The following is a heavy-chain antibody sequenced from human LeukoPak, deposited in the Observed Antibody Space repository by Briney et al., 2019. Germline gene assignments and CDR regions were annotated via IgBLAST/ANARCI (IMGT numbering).Heavy chain of an antibody. CDR1: GFTFDDYA. CDR2: INWNGGST. V-gene: IGHV3-20*04. Sequence: GGSLRLSCAASGFTFDDYAMHWVRQAPGKGLEWVSGINWNGGSTGYADSVKGRFTISRDNAKNSLYLQMNSLRAEDTALYYCARSFSGSTGPFDYWGQGTLVTVSS. CDR3: ARSFSGSTGPFDY. J-gene: IGHJ4*02. D-gene: IGHD1-26*01.